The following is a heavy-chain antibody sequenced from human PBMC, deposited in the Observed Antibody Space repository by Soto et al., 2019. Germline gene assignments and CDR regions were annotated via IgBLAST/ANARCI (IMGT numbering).Heavy chain of an antibody. V-gene: IGHV3-15*07. CDR1: GFTFSNAW. CDR3: TTDYYSLSESYYYYGMDV. CDR2: IKSKTDGGTT. D-gene: IGHD4-4*01. Sequence: GGSLRLSCAASGFTFSNAWMNWVRQAPGKGLEWVGRIKSKTDGGTTDYAAPVKGRFTISRDDSKNTLYLQMNSLKTEDTAVYYCTTDYYSLSESYYYYGMDVWGQGTTVTVSS. J-gene: IGHJ6*02.